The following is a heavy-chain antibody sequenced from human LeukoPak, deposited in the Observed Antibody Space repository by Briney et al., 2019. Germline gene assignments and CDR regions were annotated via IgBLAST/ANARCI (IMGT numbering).Heavy chain of an antibody. Sequence: ASVKVSCKASGGSGSSYAISWGRQAPGQGLEWMGWISAYNGNTNYAQKLQGRVTMTTDTSTSTAYMELRSLRSDDTAVYYCARAGFGELSDWGQGTLVTVSS. CDR2: ISAYNGNT. CDR1: GGSGSSYA. J-gene: IGHJ1*01. CDR3: ARAGFGELSD. V-gene: IGHV1-18*01. D-gene: IGHD3-10*01.